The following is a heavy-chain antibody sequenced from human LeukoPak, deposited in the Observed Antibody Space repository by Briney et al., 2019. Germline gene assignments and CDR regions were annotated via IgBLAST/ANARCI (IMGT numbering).Heavy chain of an antibody. CDR2: ISACNGNT. D-gene: IGHD6-13*01. CDR1: GYSFTSYA. CDR3: ARDPLRSTWSTYYNALDV. J-gene: IGHJ6*02. V-gene: IGHV1-18*01. Sequence: ASVKVSCKASGYSFTSYAINWVRQAPGQGLEWMGWISACNGNTDYAQKLQGRVTMTTDTSTSTAYMELRSLTSDDTAVYYCARDPLRSTWSTYYNALDVWGQGTTVTVSS.